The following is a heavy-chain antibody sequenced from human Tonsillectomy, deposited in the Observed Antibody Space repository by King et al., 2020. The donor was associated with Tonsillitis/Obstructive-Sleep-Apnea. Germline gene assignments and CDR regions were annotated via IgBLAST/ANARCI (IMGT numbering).Heavy chain of an antibody. CDR2: IIPIFGTA. Sequence: VQLVQSGAEVKKPGSSVKVSCKASGGTFSSYAISWVRQAPGQGLDWMGGIIPIFGTANYAQKFQGRVTITADASTSTAYMELSSLRSEDTAVYYCASRVSGYSYDTDVDYWGQGTLVTVSS. CDR1: GGTFSSYA. CDR3: ASRVSGYSYDTDVDY. V-gene: IGHV1-69*12. D-gene: IGHD5-18*01. J-gene: IGHJ4*02.